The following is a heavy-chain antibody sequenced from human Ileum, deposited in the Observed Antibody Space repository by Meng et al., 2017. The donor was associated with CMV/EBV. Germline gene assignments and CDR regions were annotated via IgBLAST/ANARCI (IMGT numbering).Heavy chain of an antibody. J-gene: IGHJ4*02. CDR3: ARGPGASTREGFDY. D-gene: IGHD1-26*01. CDR1: GGSVNNYY. CDR2: FYSNDYY. V-gene: IGHV4-4*07. Sequence: QVLRPAPGTGPVNPSHTLPLPGNVSGGSVNNYYWSWIRPSAGNGLVWIGRFYSNDYYNYHPSLDSRVTMSLDTSKNQFSLNLRSVTAADTAIYYCARGPGASTREGFDYWGLGTLVTVSS.